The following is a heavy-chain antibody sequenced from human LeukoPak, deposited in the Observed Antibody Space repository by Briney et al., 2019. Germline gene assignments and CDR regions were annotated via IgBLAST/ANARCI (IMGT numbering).Heavy chain of an antibody. CDR2: INPSGGST. Sequence: ASVKVSCKASGYTFTSYYMHWVRQAPGQGLEWMGIINPSGGSTSYAQKFQGRVTMTRDMSTSTVYMELSSLRSEDTAVYYCAREWERQWLARTYFDYWGQGTLVTVSS. J-gene: IGHJ4*02. CDR1: GYTFTSYY. CDR3: AREWERQWLARTYFDY. V-gene: IGHV1-46*01. D-gene: IGHD6-19*01.